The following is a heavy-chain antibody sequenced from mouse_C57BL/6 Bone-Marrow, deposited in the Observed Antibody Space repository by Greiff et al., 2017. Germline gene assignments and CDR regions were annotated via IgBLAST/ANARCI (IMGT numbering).Heavy chain of an antibody. V-gene: IGHV3-6*01. CDR1: GYSITSGYY. CDR3: ARDHEYYFDY. J-gene: IGHJ2*01. CDR2: ISYDGSN. Sequence: ESGPGLVKPSQSLSLTCSVTGYSITSGYYWNWIRQFPGNKLEWMGYISYDGSNNYNPSLKNRISITRDTSKNQFFLKLNSVTTEDTATYYCARDHEYYFDYWGQGTTLTVSS.